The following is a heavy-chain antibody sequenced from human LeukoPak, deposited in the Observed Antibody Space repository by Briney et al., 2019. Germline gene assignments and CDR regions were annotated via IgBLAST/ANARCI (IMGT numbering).Heavy chain of an antibody. CDR3: AREYSKYSSSSIDAFDI. CDR1: GFTFSDYY. D-gene: IGHD6-13*01. Sequence: GGSLRLSCAASGFTFSDYYMSWIRQAPGKGLEWVSYISSSGSTIYYADSVKGRFTISRDNAKNSLYLQMNSLRAEDTAVYYCAREYSKYSSSSIDAFDIWGQGTMVTVSS. J-gene: IGHJ3*02. CDR2: ISSSGSTI. V-gene: IGHV3-11*04.